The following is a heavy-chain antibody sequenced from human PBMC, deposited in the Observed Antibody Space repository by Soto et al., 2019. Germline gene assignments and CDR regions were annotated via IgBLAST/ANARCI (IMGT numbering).Heavy chain of an antibody. Sequence: HLQESGPGLVKPSGTLSLTCGVSGGSVISSSWWTWVRQSPEKGLEWIGEIYHAGSPNYNTSFQSRINISLDRSKNTFSLRLTSVTAADAAIYYCARGSSFRGDFDVWGQGTTVTVSS. J-gene: IGHJ3*01. V-gene: IGHV4-4*02. CDR1: GGSVISSSW. CDR2: IYHAGSP. CDR3: ARGSSFRGDFDV. D-gene: IGHD2-21*01.